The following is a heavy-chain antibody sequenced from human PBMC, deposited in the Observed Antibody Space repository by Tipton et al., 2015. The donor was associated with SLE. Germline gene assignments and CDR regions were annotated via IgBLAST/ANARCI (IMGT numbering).Heavy chain of an antibody. J-gene: IGHJ6*02. V-gene: IGHV1-2*02. Sequence: QLVQSGAEVKKPGASVKVSCKASGYTFTGYYMHWVRQAPGQGLEWMGWINPNSGGTNYAQKVQDRVTMTTDTSTSTAYMELRSLRSDDTAVYYCAKCKGEGYRYGFYYYYGMDVWGQGTTVTVSS. CDR3: AKCKGEGYRYGFYYYYGMDV. D-gene: IGHD5-18*01. CDR2: INPNSGGT. CDR1: GYTFTGYY.